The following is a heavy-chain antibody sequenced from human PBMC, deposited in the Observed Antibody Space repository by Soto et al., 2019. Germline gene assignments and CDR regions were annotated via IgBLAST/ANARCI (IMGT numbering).Heavy chain of an antibody. J-gene: IGHJ4*02. Sequence: GGSLRLSCAASGFTFSTYEFHWVRQAPGRGLECISYISVSGNIIKYAESVKGRFTISRDNAENSLHLHMSNLRVDDTALYFCVRDTMRASSAASLDYWGQGTQVTLSS. CDR2: ISVSGNII. D-gene: IGHD2-2*01. CDR3: VRDTMRASSAASLDY. V-gene: IGHV3-48*03. CDR1: GFTFSTYE.